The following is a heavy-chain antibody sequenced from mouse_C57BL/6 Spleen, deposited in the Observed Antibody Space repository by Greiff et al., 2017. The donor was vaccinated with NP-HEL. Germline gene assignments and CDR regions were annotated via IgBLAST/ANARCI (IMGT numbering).Heavy chain of an antibody. J-gene: IGHJ2*01. Sequence: QVQLQQSGTELVKPGASVKLSCKASGYTFTSYWMHWVKQRPGQGLEWIGNINPSNGGTNYNEKFKSKATLTVDKSSSTAYMQLSSLTSEDSAVYYWARYRLYYGNYFFDYWGQGTTLTVSS. CDR1: GYTFTSYW. V-gene: IGHV1-53*01. CDR2: INPSNGGT. D-gene: IGHD2-1*01. CDR3: ARYRLYYGNYFFDY.